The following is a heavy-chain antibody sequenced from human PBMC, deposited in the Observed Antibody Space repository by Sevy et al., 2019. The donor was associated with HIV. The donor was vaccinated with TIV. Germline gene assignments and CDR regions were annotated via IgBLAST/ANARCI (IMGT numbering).Heavy chain of an antibody. CDR1: GGSFSGYY. CDR2: SNHSGST. D-gene: IGHD3-16*01. CDR3: ARTGPSMITWEYYFDY. Sequence: SETLSLTCAVYGGSFSGYYWSWIRLPPGKGLEWIGESNHSGSTNDNPSLKSRVTISVDTSKNQFSLKLSSVTAADTAVYYCARTGPSMITWEYYFDYWGQGTLVTVSS. V-gene: IGHV4-34*01. J-gene: IGHJ4*02.